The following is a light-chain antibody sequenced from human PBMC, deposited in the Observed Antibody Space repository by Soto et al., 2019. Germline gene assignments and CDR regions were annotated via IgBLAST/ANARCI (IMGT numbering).Light chain of an antibody. CDR1: RSISDW. Sequence: DIQMTQSPSSLSPSVGDRVTITCRASRSISDWLAWYQQKPGKAPELLIFDASNLKSGVSSRFSGSGSGTEFTLTISRLQPDDVATYFCQQSYMDPITFGQGTRLEIK. CDR3: QQSYMDPIT. V-gene: IGKV1-5*01. CDR2: DAS. J-gene: IGKJ5*01.